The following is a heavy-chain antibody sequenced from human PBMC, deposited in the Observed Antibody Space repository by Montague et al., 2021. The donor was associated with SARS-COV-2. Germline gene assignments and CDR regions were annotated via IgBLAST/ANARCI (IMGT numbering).Heavy chain of an antibody. CDR3: ARLTTMASKGGYFFDY. V-gene: IGHV4-59*01. Sequence: SETLSLTCSISGGSTTSYHWSWIRQPPGKGLEYIGHIYYTGITTYSPSLGSRVTISLDASKNQFSLMLSSVTAADTAVYYCARLTTMASKGGYFFDYWGQGALATVSS. CDR2: IYYTGIT. CDR1: GGSTTSYH. J-gene: IGHJ4*02. D-gene: IGHD2-15*01.